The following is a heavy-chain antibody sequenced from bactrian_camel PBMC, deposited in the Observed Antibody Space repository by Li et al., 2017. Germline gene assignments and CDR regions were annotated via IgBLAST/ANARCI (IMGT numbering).Heavy chain of an antibody. CDR2: IYYGGGTT. CDR1: GTFFNNFKC. V-gene: IGHV3S54*01. CDR3: AKCQYSASVLSRGYDY. Sequence: VQLVESGGGSVQVGGSLRLSCTSSGTFFNNFKCMGWFRQILGKEREGVAAIYYGGGTTYYAASVKGRFTISRDNAKNTLYLQLNSLKTEDTAMYYCAKCQYSASVLSRGYDYWGQGTQVTVS. J-gene: IGHJ4*01. D-gene: IGHD2*01.